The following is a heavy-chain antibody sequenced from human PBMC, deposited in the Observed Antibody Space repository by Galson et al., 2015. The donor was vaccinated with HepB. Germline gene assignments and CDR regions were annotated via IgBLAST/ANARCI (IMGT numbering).Heavy chain of an antibody. V-gene: IGHV3-23*01. D-gene: IGHD3-16*01. CDR1: GFTFSGYA. CDR3: AKDPPPRGPGGGYYFDC. J-gene: IGHJ4*02. Sequence: SLRLSCAASGFTFSGYAMSWVRQVPGKGLEWVSTISGRGGNTYYADSVKGRFTISRDNSKDTLYLQMNSLRAEDTALYYCAKDPPPRGPGGGYYFDCWGQGTLVTVSS. CDR2: ISGRGGNT.